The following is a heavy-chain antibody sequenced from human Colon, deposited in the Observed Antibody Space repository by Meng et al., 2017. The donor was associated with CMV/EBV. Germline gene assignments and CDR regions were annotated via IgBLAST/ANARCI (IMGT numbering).Heavy chain of an antibody. D-gene: IGHD2-15*01. J-gene: IGHJ6*02. CDR3: ARDLHYCSGGDCYYGMDV. V-gene: IGHV3-21*06. CDR2: ITGRSNFI. Sequence: GESLKISCAASSSAFSTYNMNWVRQAPGKGLEWVASITGRSNFIFYADSVKGRFTVSRDNAKSSMYLQLNSLRAEDTAVYYCARDLHYCSGGDCYYGMDVWGQGTTVTVSS. CDR1: SSAFSTYN.